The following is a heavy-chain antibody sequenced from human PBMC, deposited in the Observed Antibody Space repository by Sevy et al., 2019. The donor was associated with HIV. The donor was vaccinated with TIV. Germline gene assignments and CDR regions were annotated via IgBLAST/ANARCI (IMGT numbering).Heavy chain of an antibody. CDR1: GYNFY. CDR3: AGQSLGWYNWFDP. Sequence: ASGKVSCKASGYNFYIHWVRQAPGQGLEWMGRVTPNSGATTYAQRFQGRVAMTMDTSISTAYMELSGLKSDDTAIYYCAGQSLGWYNWFDPWGQGTLVTVSS. D-gene: IGHD6-19*01. V-gene: IGHV1-2*06. J-gene: IGHJ5*02. CDR2: VTPNSGAT.